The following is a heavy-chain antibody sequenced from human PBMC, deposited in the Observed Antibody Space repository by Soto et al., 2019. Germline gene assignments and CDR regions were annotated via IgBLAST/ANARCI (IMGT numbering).Heavy chain of an antibody. V-gene: IGHV4-34*01. Sequence: PSETLSLTCGFYGGSFSGYYWNWIRQSPGKGLEWLGEVSYTGSSNYNPSLKSRVTMSVDTSKSQFSLNLSSVTAADTAVYYCARGGRGMATSRAGMDLWRQGTTVTVSS. CDR2: VSYTGSS. CDR1: GGSFSGYY. J-gene: IGHJ6*02. CDR3: ARGGRGMATSRAGMDL.